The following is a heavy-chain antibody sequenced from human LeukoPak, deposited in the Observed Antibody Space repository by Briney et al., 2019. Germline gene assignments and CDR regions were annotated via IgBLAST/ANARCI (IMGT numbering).Heavy chain of an antibody. V-gene: IGHV4-38-2*02. D-gene: IGHD6-13*01. Sequence: PSETLSLTCTVSGYSISSGYYWGWIRQPPGKGLEWIGSIYHSGSTYYNPSLKSRVTISVDTSKNQFSLKLSSVTAADTAVYYCARMTGSGYSSSWYRDDWFGPWGQGTLVTVSS. J-gene: IGHJ5*02. CDR3: ARMTGSGYSSSWYRDDWFGP. CDR2: IYHSGST. CDR1: GYSISSGYY.